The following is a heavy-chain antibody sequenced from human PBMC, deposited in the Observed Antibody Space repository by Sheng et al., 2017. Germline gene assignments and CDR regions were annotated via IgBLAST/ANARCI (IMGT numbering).Heavy chain of an antibody. V-gene: IGHV1-69*10. D-gene: IGHD3-16*01. CDR2: IIPGAHVP. Sequence: QVQLVQSGAEVKKPGSSVKVSCKASGGSLRSYDISWVRQAPGQGLEWMGGIIPGAHVPIYAQNFQGRVTITVDTSTSTTYMELNSLRTEDTAVYFCARDGGNSRWYFDLWGRGTLVTVSS. CDR3: ARDGGNSRWYFDL. CDR1: GGSLRSYD. J-gene: IGHJ2*01.